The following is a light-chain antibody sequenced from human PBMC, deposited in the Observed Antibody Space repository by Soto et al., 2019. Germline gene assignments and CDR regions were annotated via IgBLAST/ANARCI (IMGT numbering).Light chain of an antibody. Sequence: EIVMTQSPATRSLSPGERATLSCRASQSVSRNLAWYQQKPGQAPRLLSYGASTRATGIPARFSGSGSGTEFTLTISSLKYEDFAVYYCQQYNNWTRTFGQGTKVDIK. CDR1: QSVSRN. V-gene: IGKV3-15*01. CDR2: GAS. J-gene: IGKJ1*01. CDR3: QQYNNWTRT.